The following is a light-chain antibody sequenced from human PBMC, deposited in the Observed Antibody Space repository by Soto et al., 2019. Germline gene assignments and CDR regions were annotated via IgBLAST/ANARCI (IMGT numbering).Light chain of an antibody. CDR3: SLYTSENAYV. CDR1: SSDVGTYNL. J-gene: IGLJ1*01. V-gene: IGLV2-14*02. CDR2: EDN. Sequence: QSALTQPASVSGSPGQSITISCTGSSSDVGTYNLVSWYQQHPGKAPKLIIYEDNKRPSGLSNRFSGSKSGNTASLTIAGLQAGDEADYYCSLYTSENAYVFGTGTKLTVL.